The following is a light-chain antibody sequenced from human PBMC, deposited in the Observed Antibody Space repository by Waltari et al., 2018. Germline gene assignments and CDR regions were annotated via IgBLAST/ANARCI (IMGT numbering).Light chain of an antibody. V-gene: IGLV2-14*03. CDR2: DVS. Sequence: QSALTQPASVSGSPGQLITISCTGTSSDIGGYDYVSWYQQHPGKAPKVMIYDVSNRPSGVSNRYSGSKSGNTASLTISGLQAEDEADYYCSSYTSSSTPVVFGGGTKLTVL. J-gene: IGLJ2*01. CDR1: SSDIGGYDY. CDR3: SSYTSSSTPVV.